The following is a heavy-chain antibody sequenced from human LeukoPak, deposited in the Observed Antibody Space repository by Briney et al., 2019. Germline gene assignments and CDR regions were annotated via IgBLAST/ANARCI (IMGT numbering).Heavy chain of an antibody. Sequence: KPSETLSLTCTVSGGSISSSSYYWGWIRQPPGKGLEWIGSIYCSGSTYYNPSLKSRVTISVDTSKNQFSLKLSSVTAADTAVYYCARHVGYRWDAFDIWGQGTMVTVSS. CDR2: IYCSGST. V-gene: IGHV4-39*01. J-gene: IGHJ3*02. CDR1: GGSISSSSYY. D-gene: IGHD6-13*01. CDR3: ARHVGYRWDAFDI.